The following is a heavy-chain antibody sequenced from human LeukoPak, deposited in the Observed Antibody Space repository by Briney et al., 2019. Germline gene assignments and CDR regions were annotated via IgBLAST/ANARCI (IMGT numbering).Heavy chain of an antibody. CDR2: ISSSSSTI. CDR3: ARDYGSHGEYFDY. J-gene: IGHJ4*02. D-gene: IGHD3-10*01. V-gene: IGHV3-48*02. CDR1: GFTFSNYN. Sequence: GSLRLSCAASGFTFSNYNMNWVRQVPGKGLEWVSYISSSSSTIYYADSVKGRFTISRDNAKNSLYLQMNSLRDEDTAVYYCARDYGSHGEYFDYWGQGTLVTVSS.